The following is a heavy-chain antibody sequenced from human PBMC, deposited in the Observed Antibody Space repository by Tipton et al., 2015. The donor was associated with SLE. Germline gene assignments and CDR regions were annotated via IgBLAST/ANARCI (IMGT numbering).Heavy chain of an antibody. D-gene: IGHD4-17*01. Sequence: SLRLSCAASGFTFSDYYMSWILQAPGKGLEWVSYISSSGSTIYYADSVKGRITISRDNAKNSLYLQMNSLRAEDTAVYYCAREWGTVTTLGGFDIWGQGTMVTVSS. CDR2: ISSSGSTI. CDR1: GFTFSDYY. V-gene: IGHV3-11*04. J-gene: IGHJ3*02. CDR3: AREWGTVTTLGGFDI.